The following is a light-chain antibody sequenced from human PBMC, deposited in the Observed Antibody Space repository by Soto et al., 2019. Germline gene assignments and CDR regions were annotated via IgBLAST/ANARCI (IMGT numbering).Light chain of an antibody. Sequence: EIVLTQSPVTLSLSPGERATLSCRASQSISSSFLAWYQQKPGQAPRLLIYGASSRATGIPDRLSGSGSGTDFTLTISRLEPEDFAVYHCQQYDTSPWTFGQGTKVEIK. CDR2: GAS. CDR3: QQYDTSPWT. V-gene: IGKV3-20*01. J-gene: IGKJ1*01. CDR1: QSISSSF.